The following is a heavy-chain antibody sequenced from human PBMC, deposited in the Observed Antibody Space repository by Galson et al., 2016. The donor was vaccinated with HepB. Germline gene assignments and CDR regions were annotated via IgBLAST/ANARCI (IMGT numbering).Heavy chain of an antibody. D-gene: IGHD6-6*01. V-gene: IGHV3-13*04. J-gene: IGHJ2*01. CDR3: VRGAARRGDWYFDL. Sequence: SLRLSCAASGFTFSSYDMHWVRHATGKGLEWVSTIGTAGDTYYPGSVKGRFTLSRENAKNSLYLQMNSLRAGDTAVYYCVRGAARRGDWYFDLWGRGTLITVSS. CDR2: IGTAGDT. CDR1: GFTFSSYD.